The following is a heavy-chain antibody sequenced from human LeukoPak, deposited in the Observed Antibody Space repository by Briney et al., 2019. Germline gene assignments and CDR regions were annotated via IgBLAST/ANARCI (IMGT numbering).Heavy chain of an antibody. V-gene: IGHV1-2*02. CDR1: GYTFTGYY. CDR3: ARGSRIAAAGTYY. D-gene: IGHD6-13*01. Sequence: ASVKVSCKASGYTFTGYYMHGVRQAPGQGLEWMGWINPNSGGTNYAQKFQGRVTMTRDTSISTAYMELSRLRSDDTAVYYCARGSRIAAAGTYYWGQGTLVTVSS. J-gene: IGHJ4*02. CDR2: INPNSGGT.